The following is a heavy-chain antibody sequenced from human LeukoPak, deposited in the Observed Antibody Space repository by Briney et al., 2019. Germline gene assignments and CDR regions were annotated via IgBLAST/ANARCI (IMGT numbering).Heavy chain of an antibody. CDR3: AKSPGQIQLDYFDY. CDR2: ISGSGVTT. Sequence: GGSLRLSCAASGFIFSSYAMSWVRQAPGKGLEWVSTISGSGVTTYYADSVRGRFTISRDNSKTTLYLQLDSLRPEDMAIYYCAKSPGQIQLDYFDYWGQGTLVTVSS. V-gene: IGHV3-23*01. CDR1: GFIFSSYA. J-gene: IGHJ4*02. D-gene: IGHD1-1*01.